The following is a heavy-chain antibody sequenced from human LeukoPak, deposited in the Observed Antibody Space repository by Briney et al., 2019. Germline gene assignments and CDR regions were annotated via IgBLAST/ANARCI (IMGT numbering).Heavy chain of an antibody. CDR1: GGSISSSSYY. J-gene: IGHJ4*02. V-gene: IGHV4-39*07. CDR3: ARIGRSAVIVGIDC. CDR2: IYYSGST. D-gene: IGHD1-26*01. Sequence: SETLSLTCTVSGGSISSSSYYWGWIRQPPGKGLEWIGNIYYSGSTYYNPSLKSRVTISVDTSKNQFSLKLTSVTAADTAVYYCARIGRSAVIVGIDCWGQGTLVTVSS.